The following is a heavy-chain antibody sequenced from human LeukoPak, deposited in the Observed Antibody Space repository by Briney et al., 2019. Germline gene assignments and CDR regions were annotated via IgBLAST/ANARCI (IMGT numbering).Heavy chain of an antibody. D-gene: IGHD3-3*01. CDR3: AGSDFWSGYYMLDY. Sequence: SPETLSLTCTVSGGSVSSGSYYWSWIRQPPGKGLEWIGYIYYSGSTNYNPSLKSRVTISVDTSKNQFSLKLSSVTAADTAVYYCAGSDFWSGYYMLDYWGQGTLVTVSS. V-gene: IGHV4-61*01. CDR1: GGSVSSGSYY. CDR2: IYYSGST. J-gene: IGHJ4*02.